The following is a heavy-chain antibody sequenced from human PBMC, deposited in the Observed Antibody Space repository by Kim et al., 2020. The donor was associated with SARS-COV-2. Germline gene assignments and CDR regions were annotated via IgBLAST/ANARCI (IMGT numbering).Heavy chain of an antibody. CDR1: GFTFSSYA. CDR2: ISSNGGST. CDR3: VSPVPYCFGPSCFQH. Sequence: GGSLRLSCSASGFTFSSYAMHWVRQAPGKGLEYVSAISSNGGSTYYADSVKGRFTISRDNSKNTLYLQMSSLRAEDTAVYYCVSPVPYCFGPSCFQHWGQGTLVTVSS. D-gene: IGHD2-2*01. J-gene: IGHJ1*01. V-gene: IGHV3-64D*06.